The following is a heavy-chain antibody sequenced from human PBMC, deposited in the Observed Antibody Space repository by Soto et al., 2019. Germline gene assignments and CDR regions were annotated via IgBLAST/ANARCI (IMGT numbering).Heavy chain of an antibody. D-gene: IGHD4-17*01. J-gene: IGHJ5*02. CDR2: ISGSGGST. V-gene: IGHV3-23*01. Sequence: PGGSLRLSCAASGFTFSSYAMNWVRQAPGKGLEWVSVISGSGGSTYYADSVKGRFTISRDNSKNTLYLQMNSLRAEDTAVYYCARLPWADYGGIFDPWGQGTLVTVSS. CDR3: ARLPWADYGGIFDP. CDR1: GFTFSSYA.